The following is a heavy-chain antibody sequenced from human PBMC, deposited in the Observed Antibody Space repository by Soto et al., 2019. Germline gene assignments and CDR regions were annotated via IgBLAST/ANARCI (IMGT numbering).Heavy chain of an antibody. D-gene: IGHD2-2*01. V-gene: IGHV1-2*04. CDR2: INPNSGGT. CDR1: GYTFTGYD. CDR3: ARAGPLMCSSTLCYEYY. J-gene: IGHJ6*01. Sequence: ASVKVSCKASGYTFTGYDMNWVGQAPGQGIEWMGWINPNSGGTNYAQQLQGWVTMTRDTCISTAYMELSRLRSDDTAVYYCARAGPLMCSSTLCYEYY.